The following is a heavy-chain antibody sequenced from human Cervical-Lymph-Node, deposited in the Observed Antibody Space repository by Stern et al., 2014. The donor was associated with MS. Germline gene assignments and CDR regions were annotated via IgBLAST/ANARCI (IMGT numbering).Heavy chain of an antibody. CDR1: GGSISSGSDH. Sequence: VQLVESGPGLVKPSQTLSLTCTVSGGSISSGSDHWSWIRQPVGKGLEWIGRIHPSGTAYYTPSLKSRVTISTDTSRNQFSLELNSATAADTAIYYCASGYRIFDYWGQGILVTVSS. CDR3: ASGYRIFDY. D-gene: IGHD5-18*01. CDR2: IHPSGTA. J-gene: IGHJ4*02. V-gene: IGHV4-61*02.